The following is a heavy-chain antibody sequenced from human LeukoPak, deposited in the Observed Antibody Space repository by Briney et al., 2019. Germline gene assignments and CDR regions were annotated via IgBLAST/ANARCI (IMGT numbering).Heavy chain of an antibody. J-gene: IGHJ4*02. CDR2: IRNKAKGYTT. CDR1: GFTFSDHY. CDR3: ARGFNGLDSKVGEN. Sequence: GGSLRLSCAVSGFTFSDHYMGWVRQAPGKGLQWVGSIRNKAKGYTTEYAASVKGRFTISRDDSKNSLYLQMNSLKTEDTAVYYCARGFNGLDSKVGENWGQGTLVTVSS. D-gene: IGHD1-26*01. V-gene: IGHV3-72*01.